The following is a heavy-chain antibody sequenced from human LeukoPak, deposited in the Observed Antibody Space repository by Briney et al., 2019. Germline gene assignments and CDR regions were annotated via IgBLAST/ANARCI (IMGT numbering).Heavy chain of an antibody. J-gene: IGHJ6*03. CDR3: AKEGVAMVGSDYYYMDV. Sequence: GGSLRLSCAASGFTFTNYAMSWVRQAPGKGLEWVSGISGSGGSTYYADSVKGRFTISRDNPKNTVYLHMSSLRVEDTALYYCAKEGVAMVGSDYYYMDVWGKGTTVTVSS. D-gene: IGHD2-8*01. CDR1: GFTFTNYA. V-gene: IGHV3-23*01. CDR2: ISGSGGST.